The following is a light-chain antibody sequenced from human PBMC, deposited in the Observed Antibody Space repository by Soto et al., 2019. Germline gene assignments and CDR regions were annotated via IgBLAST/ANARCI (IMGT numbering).Light chain of an antibody. Sequence: IVLPQSPGTLSLSPGERATLSCRASQSVISDLAWYHQKPGQAPRLLIYGASTRATGIPARFSGSGSGTEFTLTISSLQSEDFAVYYCQQYNNWPPWTFGQGTKV. V-gene: IGKV3-15*01. J-gene: IGKJ1*01. CDR1: QSVISD. CDR2: GAS. CDR3: QQYNNWPPWT.